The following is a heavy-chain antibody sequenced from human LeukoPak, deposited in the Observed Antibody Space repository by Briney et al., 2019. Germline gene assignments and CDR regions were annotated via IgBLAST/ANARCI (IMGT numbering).Heavy chain of an antibody. CDR2: IYYSGST. D-gene: IGHD1-26*01. J-gene: IGHJ3*02. CDR3: ASLEWELDAFDI. CDR1: GGSISSYY. Sequence: PSETLSLTCTVSGGSISSYYWSWIRQPPGKGPEWIGYIYYSGSTNYNPSLKSRVTISVDTSKNQFSLKLSSVTAADTAVYYCASLEWELDAFDIWGQGTMVTVSS. V-gene: IGHV4-59*01.